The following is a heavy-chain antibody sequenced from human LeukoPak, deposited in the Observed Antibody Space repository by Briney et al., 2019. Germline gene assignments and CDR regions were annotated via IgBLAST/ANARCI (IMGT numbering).Heavy chain of an antibody. D-gene: IGHD6-25*01. Sequence: PGRSLRLSCAASGFTFNNYAMHWVRQAPGKGLEWVAVISYDGTVKHYADSVKGRFIISRDNSKNTLYVQMNSLGVEDTAVYYCAKVEQRLGVQSYYMDVWGKGTTATVSS. CDR2: ISYDGTVK. CDR3: AKVEQRLGVQSYYMDV. CDR1: GFTFNNYA. J-gene: IGHJ6*03. V-gene: IGHV3-30*18.